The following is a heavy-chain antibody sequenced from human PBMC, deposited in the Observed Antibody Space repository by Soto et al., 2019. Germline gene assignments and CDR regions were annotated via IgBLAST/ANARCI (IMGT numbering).Heavy chain of an antibody. J-gene: IGHJ4*02. CDR1: GGSFSGYF. CDR3: ARGLGSYTEYAIGD. V-gene: IGHV4-34*01. CDR2: INDSGST. Sequence: SETLSLTCAVYGGSFSGYFWSLIRQPPGKGLEWIGEINDSGSTNYNPSLKSRVTISVDTSKNQFSLKVSSVTAADTAVYYCARGLGSYTEYAIGDWGQGTLVTVSS. D-gene: IGHD2-8*01.